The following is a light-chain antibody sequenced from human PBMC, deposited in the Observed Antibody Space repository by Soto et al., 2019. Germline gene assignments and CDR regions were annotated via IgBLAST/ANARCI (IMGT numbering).Light chain of an antibody. CDR3: CSNAGTITV. J-gene: IGLJ3*02. CDR2: EDS. CDR1: SSDVGVYNF. V-gene: IGLV2-23*01. Sequence: QSALTQPASVSGSPGQSITISCTGISSDVGVYNFVSWYQQHPGKAPKLMVYEDSRPSGVSDRFSGSRSGNTASLTISGLQAEDEGGCYCCSNAGTITVFGGGTKLTVL.